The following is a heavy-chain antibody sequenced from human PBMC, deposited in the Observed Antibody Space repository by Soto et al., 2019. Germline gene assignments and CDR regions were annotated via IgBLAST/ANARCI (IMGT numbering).Heavy chain of an antibody. CDR2: IYYSGST. J-gene: IGHJ3*02. D-gene: IGHD3-16*02. CDR3: ARLYGLDAFDI. CDR1: GGSINSFY. Sequence: QVQLQESGPGLVKPSETLSLTCTVSGGSINSFYWSWIRQPPGMGLEWIGYIYYSGSTNYNPSLKSRVTISVDTSKNQFSLKLSCVTAADTAVYYCARLYGLDAFDIWGQGTMVTVSS. V-gene: IGHV4-59*08.